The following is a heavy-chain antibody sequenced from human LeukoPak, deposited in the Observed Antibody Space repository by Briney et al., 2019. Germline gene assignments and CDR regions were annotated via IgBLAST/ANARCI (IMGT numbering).Heavy chain of an antibody. Sequence: GGSLTLSCVGSGFTFSTYRMDWVRQAPGKGLVWVSRINREGSGTRYADSVKSRLTISRDNAKNTLNLQMNSLRAEDTALYCCARDPTAERITISLYGMDVWGQGTTVTVSS. J-gene: IGHJ6*02. CDR2: INREGSGT. D-gene: IGHD3-3*01. CDR3: ARDPTAERITISLYGMDV. V-gene: IGHV3-74*01. CDR1: GFTFSTYR.